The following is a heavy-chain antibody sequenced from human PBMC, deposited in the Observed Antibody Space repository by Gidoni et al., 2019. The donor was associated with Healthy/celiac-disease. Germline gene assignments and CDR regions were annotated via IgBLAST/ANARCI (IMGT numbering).Heavy chain of an antibody. D-gene: IGHD1-7*01. CDR3: ARGELELEGGYYYGMDV. CDR2: IYSGGST. V-gene: IGHV3-66*01. Sequence: EVQLVESGGGLVQPGFTGSSNYMSWVRQAPGKGLEWVSVIYSGGSTYYADSVKGRFTISRDNSKNTLYLQMNSLRAEDTAVYYCARGELELEGGYYYGMDVWGQGTTVTVSS. CDR1: FTGSSNY. J-gene: IGHJ6*02.